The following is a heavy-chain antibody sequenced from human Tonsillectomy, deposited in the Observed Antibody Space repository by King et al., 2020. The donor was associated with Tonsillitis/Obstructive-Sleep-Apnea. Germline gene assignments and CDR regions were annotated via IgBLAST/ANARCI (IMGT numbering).Heavy chain of an antibody. CDR3: VRGGREWELQHCFDP. V-gene: IGHV5-51*03. J-gene: IGHJ5*02. CDR1: GYPFTTYW. Sequence: VQLVQSGAEVKKPGESLKISCKGSGYPFTTYWIGWVRQMPGKGLEYMGIIYPGDSDTRYSPSFQGQVTISADKSISTAYLQWSSLKASDTAMYYCVRGGREWELQHCFDPWGQGTLVTVSS. CDR2: IYPGDSDT. D-gene: IGHD1-26*01.